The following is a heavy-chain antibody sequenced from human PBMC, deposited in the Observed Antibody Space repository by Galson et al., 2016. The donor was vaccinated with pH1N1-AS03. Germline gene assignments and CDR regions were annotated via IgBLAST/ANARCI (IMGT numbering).Heavy chain of an antibody. CDR2: IIPVFDTP. V-gene: IGHV1-69*13. Sequence: SVKVSCKASGGSFSTYAITWVRQAPGQGLEWMGGIIPVFDTPNYAQKFQGRVTITADESRNKAYMELSSLRSADTAVYYCAREATIFGVAGLHMDVWGQGVLVTVSS. J-gene: IGHJ4*02. CDR1: GGSFSTYA. D-gene: IGHD3-3*01. CDR3: AREATIFGVAGLHMDV.